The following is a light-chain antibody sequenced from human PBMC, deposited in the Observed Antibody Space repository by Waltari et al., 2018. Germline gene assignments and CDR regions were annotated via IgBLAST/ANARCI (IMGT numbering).Light chain of an antibody. CDR2: AVS. CDR1: SSDVGKYKR. J-gene: IGLJ2*01. Sequence: QSALTQPASVSGSPGQSITIPCTGTSSDVGKYKRVSWYHQHPGQAPKRMIYAVSKRPSGVSDRFSGSKSGYMASLTISGLQPEDEAEYFCSSYAGSSKGVFGGGTKVTVL. CDR3: SSYAGSSKGV. V-gene: IGLV2-23*02.